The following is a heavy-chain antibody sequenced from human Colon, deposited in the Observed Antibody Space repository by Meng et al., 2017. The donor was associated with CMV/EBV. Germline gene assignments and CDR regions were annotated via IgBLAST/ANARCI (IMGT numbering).Heavy chain of an antibody. Sequence: ASVKVSCKASGYTFTSYYMHWVRQAPGQGLEWMGIINPSGGSTSYAQKFQGRVTMTRDTSTSTVYMELSSLRSEDTAVYYCARGSAGEQLVQPFDYWGQGTLVTVSS. D-gene: IGHD6-6*01. CDR1: GYTFTSYY. CDR3: ARGSAGEQLVQPFDY. CDR2: INPSGGST. J-gene: IGHJ4*02. V-gene: IGHV1-46*01.